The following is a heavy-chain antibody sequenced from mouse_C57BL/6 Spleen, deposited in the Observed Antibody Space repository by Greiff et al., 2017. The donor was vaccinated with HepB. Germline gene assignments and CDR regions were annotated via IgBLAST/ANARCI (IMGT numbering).Heavy chain of an antibody. J-gene: IGHJ2*01. CDR2: IYPGSGST. D-gene: IGHD2-3*01. CDR3: ASDDGYYFDY. V-gene: IGHV1-55*01. Sequence: VQLQQSGAELVKPGASVKMSCKASGYTFTSYWITWVKQRPGQGLEWIGDIYPGSGSTNYNEKFKSKATLTVGTSSSTAYMQLSSLTSEDSAVYYCASDDGYYFDYWGQGTTLTVSS. CDR1: GYTFTSYW.